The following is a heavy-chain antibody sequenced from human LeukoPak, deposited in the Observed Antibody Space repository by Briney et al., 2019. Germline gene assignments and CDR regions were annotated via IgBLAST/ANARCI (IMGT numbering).Heavy chain of an antibody. V-gene: IGHV3-53*01. CDR3: ARSQWLARDVFDI. J-gene: IGHJ3*02. Sequence: GGSLRLSCAASGFTVSSNYVSWVRQAPGKGLEWVSVIYSGGSTYYANSVKGRFTISRDNSKNTLYLQMNSLRAEDTAVYYCARSQWLARDVFDIWGQGTMVTAFS. D-gene: IGHD6-19*01. CDR1: GFTVSSNY. CDR2: IYSGGST.